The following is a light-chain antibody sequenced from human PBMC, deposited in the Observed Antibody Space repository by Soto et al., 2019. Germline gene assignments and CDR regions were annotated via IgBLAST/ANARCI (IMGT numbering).Light chain of an antibody. V-gene: IGKV3-15*01. CDR1: QSVGSN. CDR2: GAS. Sequence: EIVMTQSPVTLSVSPGERATLSCRASQSVGSNLAWYQQKPGQAPRLLIYGASTRATGIPARFSGSGSGTEFTLTISSLQSEDFAVYYCQQYNKWPITFGQGTRLEIK. J-gene: IGKJ5*01. CDR3: QQYNKWPIT.